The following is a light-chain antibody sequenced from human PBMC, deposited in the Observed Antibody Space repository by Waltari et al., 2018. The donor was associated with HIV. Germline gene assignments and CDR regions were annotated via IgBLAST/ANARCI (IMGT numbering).Light chain of an antibody. CDR3: CSYAGSYTWV. CDR2: DVS. CDR1: TSYVGSYNF. Sequence: QSALTQPPSVSGSPGQSVTISCTGTTSYVGSYNFVSWYQQHPGKAPKVLIYDVSKRPSGVPDRFSGSKSGNTASLTISGLQAEDEADYYCCSYAGSYTWVFGGGTKLTVL. V-gene: IGLV2-11*01. J-gene: IGLJ3*02.